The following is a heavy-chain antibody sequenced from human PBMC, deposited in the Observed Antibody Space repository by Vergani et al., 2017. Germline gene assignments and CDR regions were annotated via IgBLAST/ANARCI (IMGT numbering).Heavy chain of an antibody. CDR2: ISSSSSYI. CDR3: AREANLRFLEWLLSDAFDI. D-gene: IGHD3-3*01. J-gene: IGHJ3*02. V-gene: IGHV3-21*01. CDR1: GFTFSSYS. Sequence: EVQLVESGGGLVKPGGSLRLSCAASGFTFSSYSMNWVRQAPGKGLEWVSSISSSSSYIYYADSVKGRFTISRDNAKNSLYLQMNSLRAEDTAVYYCAREANLRFLEWLLSDAFDIWDQGTMVTVSS.